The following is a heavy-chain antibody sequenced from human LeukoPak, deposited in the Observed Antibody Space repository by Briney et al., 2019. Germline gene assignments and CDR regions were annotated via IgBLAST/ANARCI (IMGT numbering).Heavy chain of an antibody. CDR3: ARGYDILTGYYKGDFDY. CDR2: IYHSGST. Sequence: SETLSPTCAVSGYSISSGYYWGWIRQPPGKGLEWIGSIYHSGSTYYNPSLKSRVTISVDTSKNQFSLKLSSVTAADTAVYYCARGYDILTGYYKGDFDYWGQGTLVTVSS. D-gene: IGHD3-9*01. CDR1: GYSISSGYY. J-gene: IGHJ4*02. V-gene: IGHV4-38-2*01.